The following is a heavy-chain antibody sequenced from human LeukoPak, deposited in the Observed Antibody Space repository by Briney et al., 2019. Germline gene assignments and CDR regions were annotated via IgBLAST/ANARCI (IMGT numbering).Heavy chain of an antibody. J-gene: IGHJ6*02. CDR2: ISSSSSYI. V-gene: IGHV3-21*01. D-gene: IGHD4-11*01. CDR1: GFTFSSYS. CDR3: ARDPPMTTDYGLDV. Sequence: PGGSLRLSCAASGFTFSSYSMNWVRQAPGKGLEWVSSISSSSSYIYYADSVKGRFTISRDNAKNSLYLQMNSLRAEDTAVYYCARDPPMTTDYGLDVWGQGTTVTVSS.